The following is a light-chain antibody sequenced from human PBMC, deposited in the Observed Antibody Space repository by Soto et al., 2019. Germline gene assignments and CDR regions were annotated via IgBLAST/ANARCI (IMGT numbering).Light chain of an antibody. CDR2: GAS. J-gene: IGKJ2*01. Sequence: EIVLTQSPGTLSLSPGERATLSCRASQSVSSSYLAWYQQKPGQAPRLLIYGASSRATGIPDRFSGSGSGTDFTLTISRLEPEDFAGYYCQQYGSSPAYTFGQGTKVEIK. V-gene: IGKV3-20*01. CDR1: QSVSSSY. CDR3: QQYGSSPAYT.